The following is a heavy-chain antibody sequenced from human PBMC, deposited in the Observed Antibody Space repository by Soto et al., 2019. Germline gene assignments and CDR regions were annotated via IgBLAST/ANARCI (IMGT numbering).Heavy chain of an antibody. J-gene: IGHJ5*02. CDR2: IYHSGST. V-gene: IGHV4-4*02. D-gene: IGHD4-17*01. CDR1: GGSISSSNW. Sequence: QVQLQESGPGLVKPSGTLSLTCAVSGGSISSSNWWRWVRQPPGKGLEWIGEIYHSGSTNYNPSLTRRVTISVDKSRNQSSLKLSSVTAADPAVYYCARVWTTVTNWFDPWGQGTLVTVSS. CDR3: ARVWTTVTNWFDP.